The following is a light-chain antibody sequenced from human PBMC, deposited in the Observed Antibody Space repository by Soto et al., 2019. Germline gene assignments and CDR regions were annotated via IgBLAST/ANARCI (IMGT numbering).Light chain of an antibody. CDR2: SNN. Sequence: QSVLTQPPSASGTPGQRVTISCSGRSSNIGSNTVNWYQQLPGTAPNLLIYSNNQRPSGVPDRFSGSKSGTSASLAISGLQSEDEADYYCAAWDDSLNGLFGGGTQLTVL. J-gene: IGLJ2*01. CDR1: SSNIGSNT. V-gene: IGLV1-44*01. CDR3: AAWDDSLNGL.